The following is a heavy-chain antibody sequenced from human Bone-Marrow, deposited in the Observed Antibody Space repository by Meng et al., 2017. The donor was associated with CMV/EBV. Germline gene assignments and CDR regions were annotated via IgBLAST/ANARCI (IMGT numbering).Heavy chain of an antibody. V-gene: IGHV6-1*01. J-gene: IGHJ4*02. CDR3: ARDNSIITPYYFDY. Sequence: SQTLSLTCVISGDSVSRNGAAWNWIRQSPSRGLEWLGRTYFKSIWYTDYAVSVRSRIAINADTAGNQFSLQLRFVTPDDTAVYYCARDNSIITPYYFDYCGQGTLVTVSS. D-gene: IGHD3-10*01. CDR1: GDSVSRNGAA. CDR2: TYFKSIWYT.